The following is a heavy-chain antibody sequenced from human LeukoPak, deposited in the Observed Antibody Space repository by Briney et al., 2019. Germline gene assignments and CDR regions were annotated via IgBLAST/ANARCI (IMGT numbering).Heavy chain of an antibody. CDR1: GGSISSYY. Sequence: SETLSLTCTVSGGSISSYYWSWIRQPPGKGLEWIGYIYYSGSTNYNPFLKSRVTISVDTSKNQFSLKLSSVTAADTAVYYCARAYDSSGRGFDYWGQGTLVTVSS. D-gene: IGHD3-22*01. CDR2: IYYSGST. J-gene: IGHJ4*02. CDR3: ARAYDSSGRGFDY. V-gene: IGHV4-59*01.